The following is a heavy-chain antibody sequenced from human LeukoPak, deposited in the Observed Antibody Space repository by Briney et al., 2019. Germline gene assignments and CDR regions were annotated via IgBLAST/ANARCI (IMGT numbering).Heavy chain of an antibody. CDR1: GFTFSNYA. J-gene: IGHJ3*02. Sequence: GGSLRLSCAASGFTFSNYAMSWVRQAPGEGLEWVSSISSSSSYIYYADSVKGRFTISRDNAKNSLYLQMNSLRAEDTAVYYCARVATMVRVPLDALDIWGQGTMVSVSS. D-gene: IGHD3-10*01. V-gene: IGHV3-21*01. CDR2: ISSSSSYI. CDR3: ARVATMVRVPLDALDI.